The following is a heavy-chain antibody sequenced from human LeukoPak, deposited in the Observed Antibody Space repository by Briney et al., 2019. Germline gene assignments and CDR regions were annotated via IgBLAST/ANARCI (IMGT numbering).Heavy chain of an antibody. J-gene: IGHJ4*02. CDR3: ARERQDYYGSGSYLNY. V-gene: IGHV1-46*01. CDR2: INPSGGST. D-gene: IGHD3-10*01. CDR1: GYTFTSYY. Sequence: ASVKVSCKASGYTFTSYYMHWVRQAPGQGLEWMGIINPSGGSTSYAQKFQGRVTMTRDTSTSTVYMELSSLRSEDTAVYYCARERQDYYGSGSYLNYWGQGTLVTVSS.